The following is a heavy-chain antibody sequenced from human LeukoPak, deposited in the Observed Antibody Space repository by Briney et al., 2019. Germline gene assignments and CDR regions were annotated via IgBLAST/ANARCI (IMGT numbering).Heavy chain of an antibody. CDR1: GFTFSSYA. D-gene: IGHD3-16*01. V-gene: IGHV3-23*01. CDR3: AKDQDDYVWGSYLGAFDI. Sequence: GGTLRLSCAASGFTFSSYAMSWVRQAPGKGLEWVSLISGSGGSTYYADSVKGRFTVSRDNSKNTLYLQMNSLRAEDTAVFYCAKDQDDYVWGSYLGAFDIWGQGTMVTVSS. CDR2: ISGSGGST. J-gene: IGHJ3*02.